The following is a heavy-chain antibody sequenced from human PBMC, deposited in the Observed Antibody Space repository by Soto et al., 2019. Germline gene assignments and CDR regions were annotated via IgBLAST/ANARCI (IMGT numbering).Heavy chain of an antibody. CDR2: IIPIFGTA. D-gene: IGHD5-18*01. Sequence: SVKVFCKASGGTFSRYASGWVRQAPGQVLEWMGWIIPIFGTANSAQKFQGRVTITADESTSTAYMELSSLRSEDTAVYYCADTAMVPPTGYYYGMDVWGQGTTVTVSS. CDR3: ADTAMVPPTGYYYGMDV. V-gene: IGHV1-69*01. J-gene: IGHJ6*02. CDR1: GGTFSRYA.